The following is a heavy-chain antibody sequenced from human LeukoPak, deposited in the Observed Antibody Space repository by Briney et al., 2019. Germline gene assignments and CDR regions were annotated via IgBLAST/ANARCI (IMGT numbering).Heavy chain of an antibody. CDR2: INPNSGGT. Sequence: ASVKVSCKASGYTFTGYYMHWVRQAPGQGLEWMGWINPNSGGTNYAQKFQGRVTMTRDTSISTAYMELSRLRSDDTAVYCCARDLSGGSSWFTGGVDYWGQGTLVTVSS. CDR3: ARDLSGGSSWFTGGVDY. CDR1: GYTFTGYY. J-gene: IGHJ4*02. V-gene: IGHV1-2*02. D-gene: IGHD6-13*01.